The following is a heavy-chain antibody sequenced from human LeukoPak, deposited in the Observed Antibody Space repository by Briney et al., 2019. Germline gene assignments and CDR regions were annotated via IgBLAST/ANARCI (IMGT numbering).Heavy chain of an antibody. Sequence: ASVKVSCNASGYTFTSYGISWERQAPGQGLEWMGWISAYNGNTNYAQKLQGRVTMTTDTSTSTAYIELSSLRSEDTAVYYCARARARGGRSFDYWGQGNLVTVSS. CDR2: ISAYNGNT. J-gene: IGHJ4*02. V-gene: IGHV1-18*01. CDR1: GYTFTSYG. CDR3: ARARARGGRSFDY. D-gene: IGHD1-26*01.